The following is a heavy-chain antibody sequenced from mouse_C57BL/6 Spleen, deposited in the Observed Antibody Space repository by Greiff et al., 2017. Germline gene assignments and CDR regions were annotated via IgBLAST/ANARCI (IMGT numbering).Heavy chain of an antibody. CDR3: ARDGSSSAWFAY. V-gene: IGHV1-64*01. J-gene: IGHJ3*01. CDR2: IHPNSGST. Sequence: QVQLQQPGAELVKPGASVKLSCKASGYTFTSYWMHWVKQRPGQGLEWIGMIHPNSGSTNYNEKFKSKATLTVDKSSSTAYMQLSSLTSEDSAVYYCARDGSSSAWFAYWGQGTLVTVSA. CDR1: GYTFTSYW. D-gene: IGHD1-1*01.